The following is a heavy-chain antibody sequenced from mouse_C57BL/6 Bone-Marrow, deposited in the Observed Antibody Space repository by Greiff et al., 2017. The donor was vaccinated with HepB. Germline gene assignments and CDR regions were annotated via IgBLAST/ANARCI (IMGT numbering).Heavy chain of an antibody. D-gene: IGHD1-1*01. J-gene: IGHJ4*01. CDR2: IHPNSGST. CDR3: ARGGYGSSYDAMDY. Sequence: QVQLQQPGAELVKPGASVKLSCKASGYTFTSYWMHWVKQRPGQGLEWIGMIHPNSGSTNYNEKFKSKATLTVDKSSSTAYMQLSSLTSEDSAVYSCARGGYGSSYDAMDYWGQGTSVTVSS. V-gene: IGHV1-64*01. CDR1: GYTFTSYW.